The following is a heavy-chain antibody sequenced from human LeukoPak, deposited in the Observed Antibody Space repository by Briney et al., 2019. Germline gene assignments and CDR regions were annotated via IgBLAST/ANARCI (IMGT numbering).Heavy chain of an antibody. CDR2: IIPIFGTA. D-gene: IGHD3-3*01. V-gene: IGHV1-69*05. CDR3: ASGSYYDFWSGYSRYYYYYMDV. CDR1: GGTFSSYA. J-gene: IGHJ6*03. Sequence: GSSVKVSCKASGGTFSSYAISWVRQAPGQGPEWMGRIIPIFGTANYAQKFQGRVTITTDESTSTAYMELSSLRSEDTAVYYCASGSYYDFWSGYSRYYYYYMDVWGKGTTVTVSS.